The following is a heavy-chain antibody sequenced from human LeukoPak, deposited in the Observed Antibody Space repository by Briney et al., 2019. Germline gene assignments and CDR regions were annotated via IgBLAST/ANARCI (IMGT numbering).Heavy chain of an antibody. CDR3: ARWGPTGTGPNSRMDV. CDR1: GGYISSYY. CDR2: IYYSGST. V-gene: IGHV4-59*01. Sequence: PSETLSLTCTVPGGYISSYYCSWIRQPPGKGLGWIGDIYYSGSTTYSRSLKGRVTISVDTSKNQFSLKLSSVTAADTAVYYCARWGPTGTGPNSRMDVWGQGTTVTVSS. J-gene: IGHJ6*02. D-gene: IGHD2-8*02.